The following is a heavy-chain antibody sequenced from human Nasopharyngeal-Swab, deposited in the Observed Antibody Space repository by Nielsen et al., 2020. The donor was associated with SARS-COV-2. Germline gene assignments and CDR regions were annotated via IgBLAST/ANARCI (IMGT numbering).Heavy chain of an antibody. V-gene: IGHV4-59*11. D-gene: IGHD3-22*01. CDR3: AREEYYYDSSGNYYRAFDN. J-gene: IGHJ4*02. Sequence: GSLRLSCTVSGAFISGHHWSWIRQPPGKGLEWIGHVSYSGITNYNPSLNSRVTISADSSKNQFSLELGSVTAADTAVYYCAREEYYYDSSGNYYRAFDNWGQGTLVSVSS. CDR1: GAFISGHH. CDR2: VSYSGIT.